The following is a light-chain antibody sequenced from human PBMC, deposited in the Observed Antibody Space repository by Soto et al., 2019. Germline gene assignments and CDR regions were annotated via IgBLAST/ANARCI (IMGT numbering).Light chain of an antibody. Sequence: DIQMTQSPSSLSASVGDRVTITYQASQDISNYLNWYQQKPGKAPKLLIYDASNLETGVPSRFSGSGSGTDFTFPISSLQPEDIATYYCQQYDNLLPITFGQGTRLEIK. CDR1: QDISNY. CDR3: QQYDNLLPIT. V-gene: IGKV1-33*01. J-gene: IGKJ5*01. CDR2: DAS.